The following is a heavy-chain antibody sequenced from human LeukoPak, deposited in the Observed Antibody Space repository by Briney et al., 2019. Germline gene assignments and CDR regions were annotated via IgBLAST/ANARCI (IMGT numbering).Heavy chain of an antibody. CDR2: ITSSSTYM. CDR3: AKDRRLVVTAFIFDY. J-gene: IGHJ4*02. Sequence: PGGSLRLSCAASGFTFSTYNMNWVRRTPGKGLEWVSSITSSSTYMFYADSVRGRFTISRDNAENSLYLQMNSLRAEDTAVYYCAKDRRLVVTAFIFDYWGQGTLVTVSS. CDR1: GFTFSTYN. D-gene: IGHD2-21*02. V-gene: IGHV3-21*04.